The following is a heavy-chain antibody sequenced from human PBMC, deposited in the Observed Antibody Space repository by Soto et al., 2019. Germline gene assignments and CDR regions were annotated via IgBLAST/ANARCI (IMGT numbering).Heavy chain of an antibody. J-gene: IGHJ4*02. Sequence: PGGSLRLSCAGSGFTFSAFWMIWVRQAPGGRLEWVANIKPDGSDTFYVDSVKGRFTIFRDNAENLVYLQMNSLRVEDTAVYYCAAWPRSSWFDYWGQGTLVTVSS. V-gene: IGHV3-7*05. CDR2: IKPDGSDT. CDR3: AAWPRSSWFDY. CDR1: GFTFSAFW. D-gene: IGHD6-13*01.